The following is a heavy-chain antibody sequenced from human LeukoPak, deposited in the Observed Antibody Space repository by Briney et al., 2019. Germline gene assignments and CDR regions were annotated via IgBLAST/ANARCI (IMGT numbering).Heavy chain of an antibody. CDR1: GFTFSSYW. J-gene: IGHJ4*02. CDR3: ARLFSGGNFDY. V-gene: IGHV3-7*05. D-gene: IGHD3-10*01. Sequence: GGSLRLSCADSGFTFSSYWMSWVRQAPGEGLEWVANIKEDGSEKYYVDSVKGRFTISRDNAKNSLYLQMNSLRAEDTAVYYSARLFSGGNFDYWGQGTLVTVSS. CDR2: IKEDGSEK.